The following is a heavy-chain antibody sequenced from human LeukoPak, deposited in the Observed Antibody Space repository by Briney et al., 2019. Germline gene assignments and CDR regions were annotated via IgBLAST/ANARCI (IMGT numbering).Heavy chain of an antibody. CDR2: ICGSGDGT. CDR3: AKGPRPDISVAHTLEY. Sequence: GGSLRLSCVASGFTFSNYAMSWVRQAPGRGLEWVSTICGSGDGTYDAESVKGRCTISRDNSGNSLFLQMINLRAEDTAVYYCAKGPRPDISVAHTLEYGGQGILVTVSS. J-gene: IGHJ4*02. V-gene: IGHV3-23*01. D-gene: IGHD6-19*01. CDR1: GFTFSNYA.